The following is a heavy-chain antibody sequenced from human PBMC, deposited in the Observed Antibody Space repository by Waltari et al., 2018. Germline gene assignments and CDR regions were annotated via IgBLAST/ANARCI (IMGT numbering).Heavy chain of an antibody. CDR1: GGSINRSSYY. CDR2: MYYSGTT. V-gene: IGHV4-39*01. Sequence: QLLLQESGPGLVTPSETLSLTCTVPGGSINRSSYYWGWVRQSPGKGPEWLGNMYYSGTTCYNPTLESPLTISGETSKNQFSLRLSSVTAAVTAVYYCARHWKRNGYRFDPWGQGTRVTVSS. J-gene: IGHJ5*02. CDR3: ARHWKRNGYRFDP. D-gene: IGHD5-12*01.